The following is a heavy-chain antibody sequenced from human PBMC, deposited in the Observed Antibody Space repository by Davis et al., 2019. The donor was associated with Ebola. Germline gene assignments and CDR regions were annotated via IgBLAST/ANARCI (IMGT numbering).Heavy chain of an antibody. Sequence: ASVKVSCKTSGYTFTNYDINWVRQATGQGLEWMGWMKPNSGNTGYAQKFQGRVTLTRNTSITTAYMELSSLRSEDTAVYYCAREFRHSYGARVGGVVDYWGQGTLVTVSS. J-gene: IGHJ4*02. D-gene: IGHD4-17*01. CDR3: AREFRHSYGARVGGVVDY. CDR2: MKPNSGNT. CDR1: GYTFTNYD. V-gene: IGHV1-8*01.